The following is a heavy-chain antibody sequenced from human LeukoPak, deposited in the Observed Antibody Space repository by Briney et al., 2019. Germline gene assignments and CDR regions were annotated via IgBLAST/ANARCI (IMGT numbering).Heavy chain of an antibody. Sequence: GESLKISCKGSGYSFTSYWIGWVRQMPGKGLEWMGNIYSPSFQGQVTMSADKSISTAYLQWSSLKASDTAMYYCARRRYQQLDLDYWGQGTLVTVSA. V-gene: IGHV5-51*01. CDR2: IY. CDR1: GYSFTSYW. J-gene: IGHJ4*02. D-gene: IGHD1-1*01. CDR3: ARRRYQQLDLDY.